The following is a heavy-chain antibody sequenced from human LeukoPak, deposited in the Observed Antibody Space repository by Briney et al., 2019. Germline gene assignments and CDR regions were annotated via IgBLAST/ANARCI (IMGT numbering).Heavy chain of an antibody. Sequence: GGSLRLSCAASGFTFSSYAMSWVRQAPGKGLEWVSAISGSGGSTYYADSVKGQFTISRDNSKNTLYLQMNSLRAEDTAVYYCATIAVAGTTRSPVDYWGQGTLVTVSS. D-gene: IGHD6-19*01. V-gene: IGHV3-23*01. J-gene: IGHJ4*02. CDR1: GFTFSSYA. CDR2: ISGSGGST. CDR3: ATIAVAGTTRSPVDY.